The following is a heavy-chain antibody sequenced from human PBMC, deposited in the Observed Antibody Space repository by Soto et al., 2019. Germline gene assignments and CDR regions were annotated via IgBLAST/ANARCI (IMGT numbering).Heavy chain of an antibody. Sequence: PGGSLRLSCAASGFTFSNYAMGWVRQAPGKGLEWVSAITDSGDDTYYIDSVKGRFTISRDNSKSTLYLQMNSLRAEDTAIYYCAKLGSSSWSPHYYFDYWGQGTLVTVSS. J-gene: IGHJ4*02. CDR2: ITDSGDDT. V-gene: IGHV3-23*01. CDR3: AKLGSSSWSPHYYFDY. CDR1: GFTFSNYA. D-gene: IGHD2-2*01.